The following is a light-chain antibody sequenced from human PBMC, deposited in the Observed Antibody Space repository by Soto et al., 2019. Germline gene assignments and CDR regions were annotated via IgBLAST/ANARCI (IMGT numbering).Light chain of an antibody. J-gene: IGLJ3*02. V-gene: IGLV2-8*01. Sequence: QSALTQPPSASGSPGQTVTISCTGTSSDVGGSNYVSWYQQHPDRAPKLIIYDVTKRPSGVPDRFSGSKSGNTASLTVSGLQAEDEADYYCRSNAGSNNRVFGGGTKLTVL. CDR1: SSDVGGSNY. CDR2: DVT. CDR3: RSNAGSNNRV.